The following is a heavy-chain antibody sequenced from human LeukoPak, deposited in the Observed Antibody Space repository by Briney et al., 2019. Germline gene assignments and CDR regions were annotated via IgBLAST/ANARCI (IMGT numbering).Heavy chain of an antibody. CDR3: TRGHPFDP. Sequence: SETLSLTCTVSDDSISSYYWNWIRQSAGRGLEWVANIHSSGITNYNPSLKNRVTISIDTSKNQFSLRLASVTAADTAVYYCTRGHPFDPWGQGTLVTVSS. V-gene: IGHV4-59*01. CDR2: IHSSGIT. CDR1: DDSISSYY. J-gene: IGHJ5*02.